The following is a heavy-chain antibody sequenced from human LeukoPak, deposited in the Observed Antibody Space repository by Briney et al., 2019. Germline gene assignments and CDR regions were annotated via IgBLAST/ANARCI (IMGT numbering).Heavy chain of an antibody. Sequence: PGGSLRLSCAASGFTFSRYWMNWARQAPGKGLEWVANINRDGSEKYYVDSVRGRFTISRDNAKNSLYLQMNSLRADDTAVYYCSRALVGGTNYFDPWGQGTLVTVSS. CDR2: INRDGSEK. CDR3: SRALVGGTNYFDP. J-gene: IGHJ5*02. CDR1: GFTFSRYW. V-gene: IGHV3-7*02. D-gene: IGHD1-26*01.